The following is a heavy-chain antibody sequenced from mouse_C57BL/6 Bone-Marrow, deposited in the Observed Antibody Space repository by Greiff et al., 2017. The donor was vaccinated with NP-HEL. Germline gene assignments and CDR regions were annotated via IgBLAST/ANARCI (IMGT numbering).Heavy chain of an antibody. Sequence: VQLQQSGAELARPGASVKLSCKASGYTFTSYGLSWVKQRTGQGLEWIGEIYPRSGNTYYNEKFTGKATLTADKSSSTAYMELRSLTSEDSAVYFCARQLRLRLAWFAYWGQGTLVTVSA. D-gene: IGHD3-2*02. V-gene: IGHV1-81*01. J-gene: IGHJ3*01. CDR3: ARQLRLRLAWFAY. CDR1: GYTFTSYG. CDR2: IYPRSGNT.